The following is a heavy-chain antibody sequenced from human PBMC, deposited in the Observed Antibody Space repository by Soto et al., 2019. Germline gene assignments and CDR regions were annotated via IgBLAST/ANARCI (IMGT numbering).Heavy chain of an antibody. CDR1: WLTLTSYG. CDR3: ARWAVVVPAAIDAFDI. V-gene: IGHV1-18*01. D-gene: IGHD2-2*01. J-gene: IGHJ3*02. CDR2: ISAYNGNT. Sequence: GGPVKGSCKAFWLTLTSYGFSRVRQAPGQGLEWMGWISAYNGNTNYAQKLQGRVTMTTDTSTSTAYMELRSLRSDDTAVYYCARWAVVVPAAIDAFDIWGQGTMVTVSS.